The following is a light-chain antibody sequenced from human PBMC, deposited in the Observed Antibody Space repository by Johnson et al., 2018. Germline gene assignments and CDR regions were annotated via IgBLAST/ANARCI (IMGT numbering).Light chain of an antibody. J-gene: IGLJ1*01. V-gene: IGLV1-51*02. CDR2: ENN. Sequence: QSVLTQPPSVSAAPGQKVTISCSGSSSNIGNNYVSWYQQLQGTAPKLLIYENNKRPSGIPDRFCGSKSGTSATLGITGLQTGDEADYYCGTWDSSLSAGNVFGTGTKVTVL. CDR3: GTWDSSLSAGNV. CDR1: SSNIGNNY.